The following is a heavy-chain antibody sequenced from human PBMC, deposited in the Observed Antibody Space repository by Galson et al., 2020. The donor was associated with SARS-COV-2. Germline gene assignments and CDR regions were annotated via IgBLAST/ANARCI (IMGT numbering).Heavy chain of an antibody. Sequence: KMSGPTLVKPTQTLTLTCTFSGFSLSTSGVGVGWIRQPPGKALEWLALIYWDADQRYSPSLKTRLTITRDTSKNQVVLTMTSINPVDTATYFCARVVSGDYIDYWGQGALVTVSS. J-gene: IGHJ4*02. CDR2: IYWDADQ. CDR1: GFSLSTSGVG. D-gene: IGHD4-17*01. CDR3: ARVVSGDYIDY. V-gene: IGHV2-5*02.